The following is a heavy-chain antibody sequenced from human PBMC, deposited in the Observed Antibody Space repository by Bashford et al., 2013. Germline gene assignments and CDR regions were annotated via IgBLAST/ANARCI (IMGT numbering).Heavy chain of an antibody. D-gene: IGHD3-10*01. V-gene: IGHV1-46*01. Sequence: WVRQAPGQGLESMGFINPSGDGTAYTQKFQGRVTVTTDTSTSTAYMELRSLRSDDTAVYYCARDLYGSRSYSFFDPWGQGTLVTVSS. CDR3: ARDLYGSRSYSFFDP. J-gene: IGHJ5*02. CDR2: INPSGDGT.